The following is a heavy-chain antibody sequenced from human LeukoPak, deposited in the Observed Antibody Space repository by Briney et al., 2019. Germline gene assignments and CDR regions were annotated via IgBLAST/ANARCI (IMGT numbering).Heavy chain of an antibody. CDR3: ARHSGMVDRHFAH. CDR1: GGSIVISSYY. Sequence: SETLSLTCNVSGGSIVISSYYWGWVRQPPRKGLRWIGSMSYGGPSYYNPSLKSRVTMSVDTSKNTFSLKVTSVTAADTAVYFCARHSGMVDRHFAHWGQGTLVPVSS. CDR2: MSYGGPS. J-gene: IGHJ4*02. V-gene: IGHV4-39*01. D-gene: IGHD3-3*01.